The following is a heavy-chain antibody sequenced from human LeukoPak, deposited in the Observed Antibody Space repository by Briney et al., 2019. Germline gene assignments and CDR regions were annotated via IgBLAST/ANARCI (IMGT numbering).Heavy chain of an antibody. CDR3: TTGAPRAYSGSYSNC. J-gene: IGHJ4*02. D-gene: IGHD1-26*01. CDR2: IKSKTDGGTT. V-gene: IGHV3-15*01. Sequence: GGSLRLSCAASGFSFHHTWMSWVRQAPGKGLEWVGRIKSKTDGGTTDYAAPVKGRFTISRDDSQNTLYLQMNSLKTEDTAVYYCTTGAPRAYSGSYSNCWGQGTLVTVSS. CDR1: GFSFHHTW.